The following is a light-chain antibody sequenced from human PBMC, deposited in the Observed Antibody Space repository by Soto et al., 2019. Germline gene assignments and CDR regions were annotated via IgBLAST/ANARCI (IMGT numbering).Light chain of an antibody. CDR2: EVS. J-gene: IGLJ3*02. Sequence: QSVLTQPATVSGSPGQPITISCTGTSSDVGGYDYVSWYQQHPGKVPKLIIYEVSIRASGVSNRFSASKSANTASLTISGLQPEDEADHYCSSFTSSGTLFGGGTKLTVL. CDR1: SSDVGGYDY. V-gene: IGLV2-14*01. CDR3: SSFTSSGTL.